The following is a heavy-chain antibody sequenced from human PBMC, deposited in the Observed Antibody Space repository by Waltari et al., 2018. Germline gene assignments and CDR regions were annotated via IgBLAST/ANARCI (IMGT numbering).Heavy chain of an antibody. V-gene: IGHV4-59*01. CDR3: ARARTSFNWFDP. D-gene: IGHD2-2*01. J-gene: IGHJ5*02. Sequence: QVQLQESGPGLVKPSETLSLTCTVSGGSIGSYYWSWIRQPPGKGLEWIGYIYYSGSTNYNPSLKSRVTISVDTSKNQFALKLSSVTAADTAVYYCARARTSFNWFDPWGQGTLVTVSS. CDR1: GGSIGSYY. CDR2: IYYSGST.